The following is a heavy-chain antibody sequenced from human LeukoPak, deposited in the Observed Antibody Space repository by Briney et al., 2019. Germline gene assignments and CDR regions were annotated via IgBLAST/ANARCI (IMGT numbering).Heavy chain of an antibody. D-gene: IGHD3-22*01. V-gene: IGHV4-59*08. J-gene: IGHJ4*02. CDR3: ARVFYYDSSGYPDAYFNY. Sequence: SETLSLTCTVSGGSISSYYWSWIRQPPGKGLEWIGYIYYSGSTNYNPSLKSRVTISVDTSKNQFSLKLSSVTAADTAVYYCARVFYYDSSGYPDAYFNYWGQGTLVTVSS. CDR1: GGSISSYY. CDR2: IYYSGST.